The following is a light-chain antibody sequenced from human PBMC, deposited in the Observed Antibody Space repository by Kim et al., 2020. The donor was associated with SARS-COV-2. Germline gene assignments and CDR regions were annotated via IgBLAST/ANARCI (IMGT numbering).Light chain of an antibody. CDR1: QDISTS. CDR2: AAS. CDR3: QQANSFPPWT. V-gene: IGKV1-12*01. Sequence: IQMTQPPSSVSASIGDRVTITCRASQDISTSLAWYQQKPGKAPKLLIYAASSLQSGVPSRFSGSGSGTDFTLTIARLQPADSATYYCQQANSFPPWTFGKGTKVDIK. J-gene: IGKJ1*01.